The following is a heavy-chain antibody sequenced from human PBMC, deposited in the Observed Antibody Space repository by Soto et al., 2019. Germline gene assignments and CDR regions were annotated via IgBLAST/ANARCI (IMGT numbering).Heavy chain of an antibody. V-gene: IGHV1-69*12. CDR2: IIPIFGTA. CDR3: ARDRVWSLVATFAF. J-gene: IGHJ4*02. CDR1: GGTFSSYA. D-gene: IGHD2-15*01. Sequence: QVQLVQSGAEVKKPGSSVKVSCKTSGGTFSSYAISWVRQAPGQGLEWMGGIIPIFGTANYAREFQDRVTLTADESTSTAYRTLSSLRSEDTAVYYCARDRVWSLVATFAFWGQRTLVTVSS.